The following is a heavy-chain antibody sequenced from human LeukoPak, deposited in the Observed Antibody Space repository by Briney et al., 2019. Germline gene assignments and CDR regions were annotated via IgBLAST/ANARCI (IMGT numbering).Heavy chain of an antibody. CDR2: ISNSGTII. Sequence: GGSLRLSCAASGFAFRNYYMDWIRQAPGKGLEWVAYISNSGTIIYYADSVKGRFTISRDNVKKSLYLQMNSLRAEDTAVYYCARDYYGLGTYYNAYYGMDVWGQGTTVTVSS. CDR3: ARDYYGLGTYYNAYYGMDV. V-gene: IGHV3-11*04. CDR1: GFAFRNYY. D-gene: IGHD3-10*01. J-gene: IGHJ6*02.